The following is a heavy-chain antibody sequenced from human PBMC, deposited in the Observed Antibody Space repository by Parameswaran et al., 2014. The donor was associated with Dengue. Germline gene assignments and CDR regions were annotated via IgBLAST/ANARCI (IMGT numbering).Heavy chain of an antibody. J-gene: IGHJ4*02. CDR3: TTPPRVEGTVINDY. CDR2: IKSKSDGGTA. V-gene: IGHV3-15*01. D-gene: IGHD1-7*01. Sequence: VRQAPGKGLEWVGLIKSKSDGGTADYAAPVEGRFTISRDDSKKMLYLQMESLKIDDTALYYCTTPPRVEGTVINDYWGQGTLVTVSS.